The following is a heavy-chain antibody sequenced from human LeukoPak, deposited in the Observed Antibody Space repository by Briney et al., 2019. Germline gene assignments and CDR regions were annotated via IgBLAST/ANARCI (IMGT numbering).Heavy chain of an antibody. CDR1: GGSISSGGYY. CDR3: ARDYSSSSLGWFDP. CDR2: IYHSGST. V-gene: IGHV4-31*03. D-gene: IGHD6-6*01. Sequence: SQTLSLTCTVSGGSISSGGYYWSWIRQHPGKGLEWIVYIYHSGSTYYNPSLKSRVTISVDTTKNQFSLKLSSVTAADTAVYYCARDYSSSSLGWFDPWGQGTLVTVSS. J-gene: IGHJ5*02.